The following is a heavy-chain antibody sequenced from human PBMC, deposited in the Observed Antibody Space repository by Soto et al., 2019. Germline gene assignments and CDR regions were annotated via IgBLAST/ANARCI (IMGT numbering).Heavy chain of an antibody. Sequence: QVQLQESGPGLVKPSETLSLTCTVSLGSITGYYWSWIRQSPGKGLEWTGCSYYTGATNYNPSLKSRVTISVHSSKNQFSLTLSSATAADTALYYCARERTPRTGFDYWGQGTLVTVSS. CDR1: LGSITGYY. CDR3: ARERTPRTGFDY. J-gene: IGHJ4*02. V-gene: IGHV4-59*01. CDR2: SYYTGAT.